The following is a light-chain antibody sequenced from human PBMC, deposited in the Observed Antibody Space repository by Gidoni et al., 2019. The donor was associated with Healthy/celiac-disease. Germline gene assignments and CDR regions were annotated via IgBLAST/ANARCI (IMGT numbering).Light chain of an antibody. CDR3: GSYAGSPVV. J-gene: IGLJ2*01. CDR2: DVS. CDR1: ISDVGGYNY. Sequence: HSALTPPRSVSGSPGQSVTISCTGTISDVGGYNYVSWYQQHPGKAHKLMIYDVSKRPSGVPDRFSGAKSGNTASRTSSGLQAEDEADYYCGSYAGSPVVFGGGTKRTVL. V-gene: IGLV2-11*01.